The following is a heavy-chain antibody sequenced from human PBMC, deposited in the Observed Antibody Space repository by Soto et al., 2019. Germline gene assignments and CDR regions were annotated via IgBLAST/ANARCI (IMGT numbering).Heavy chain of an antibody. CDR2: INTGNGNT. CDR1: GYIFTTYV. J-gene: IGHJ5*02. Sequence: ASVKVSCKASGYIFTTYVIHWVRQAPGQRLEWMGWINTGNGNTKYSQRFQGRVTFTRETSAGTAYMELSSLRSEDTAVYYCARDAVLESSGWYSWVDPWGQGTLVTVSS. V-gene: IGHV1-3*04. CDR3: ARDAVLESSGWYSWVDP. D-gene: IGHD6-19*01.